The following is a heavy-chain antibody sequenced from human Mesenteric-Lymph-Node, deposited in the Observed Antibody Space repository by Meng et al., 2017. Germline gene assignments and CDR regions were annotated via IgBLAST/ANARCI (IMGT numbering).Heavy chain of an antibody. V-gene: IGHV1-69*05. D-gene: IGHD3-10*01. Sequence: SVKVSCKASGGTFSSYAISWVRQAPGQGLEWMGGIIPIFGTANYAQKFQGRVTITTDESTSTAYMELSSLRSEGTAVSYCARDGVPHMVRGVIMAPNDAFDIWGQGRMVTVSS. CDR3: ARDGVPHMVRGVIMAPNDAFDI. CDR2: IIPIFGTA. CDR1: GGTFSSYA. J-gene: IGHJ3*02.